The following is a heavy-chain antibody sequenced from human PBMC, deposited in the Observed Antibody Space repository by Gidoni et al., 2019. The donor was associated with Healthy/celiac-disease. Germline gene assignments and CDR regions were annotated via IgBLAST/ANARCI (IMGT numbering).Heavy chain of an antibody. Sequence: EVQLVESGGGLVQPGGSLRLSCAASGFTFSSYWMRWVRQAPGKGLEWVANIKQDGSEKYYVDSVKGRFTISRDNAKNSLYLQMNSLRAEDTSVYYCARESPYGSGRASHYWYYGMDVWGQGTTVTVSS. D-gene: IGHD3-10*01. CDR1: GFTFSSYW. J-gene: IGHJ6*02. V-gene: IGHV3-7*01. CDR3: ARESPYGSGRASHYWYYGMDV. CDR2: IKQDGSEK.